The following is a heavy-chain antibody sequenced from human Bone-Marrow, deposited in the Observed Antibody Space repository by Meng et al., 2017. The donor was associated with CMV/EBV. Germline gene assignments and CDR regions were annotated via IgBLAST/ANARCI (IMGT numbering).Heavy chain of an antibody. D-gene: IGHD2-2*01. V-gene: IGHV4-34*01. J-gene: IGHJ6*02. CDR1: GGSFSGYY. Sequence: SETLSLTCAVYGGSFSGYYWSWIRQPPGKGLEWIGEINHSGSTNYNPSLKSRVTISVDTSKNQFSLKLSSVTAADTAVYYCARGVRVYYSSTSCSYYYYGMDVWGQGTTVTVSS. CDR2: INHSGST. CDR3: ARGVRVYYSSTSCSYYYYGMDV.